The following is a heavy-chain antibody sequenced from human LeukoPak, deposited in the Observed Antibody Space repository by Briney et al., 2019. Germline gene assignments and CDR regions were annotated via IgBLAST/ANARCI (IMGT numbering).Heavy chain of an antibody. CDR3: ARDPHIYCGGDCYSDY. CDR2: INWSGGST. CDR1: GFTFDDYG. Sequence: GGSLRLSCAASGFTFDDYGMSWVRQAPGKGLEWVSGINWSGGSTRYADSVKGRFTISRDNAKNSLYLQMNSLRAEDTALYYCARDPHIYCGGDCYSDYWGQGTLVTVSS. D-gene: IGHD2-21*02. V-gene: IGHV3-20*04. J-gene: IGHJ4*02.